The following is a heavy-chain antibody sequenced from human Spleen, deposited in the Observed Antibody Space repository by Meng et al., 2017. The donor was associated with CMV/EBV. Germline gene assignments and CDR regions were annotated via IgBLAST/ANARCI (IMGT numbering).Heavy chain of an antibody. Sequence: FGDSVSSNSVAWNWIRQSPSRGLEWLGRTYYRSKWYNEHAISVKSRIAINPDTSKNQFSLQLNSVTPEDTAVYYCARDLGFNKLDYWGQGTLVTVSS. CDR3: ARDLGFNKLDY. V-gene: IGHV6-1*01. D-gene: IGHD7-27*01. CDR2: TYYRSKWYN. CDR1: GDSVSSNSVA. J-gene: IGHJ4*02.